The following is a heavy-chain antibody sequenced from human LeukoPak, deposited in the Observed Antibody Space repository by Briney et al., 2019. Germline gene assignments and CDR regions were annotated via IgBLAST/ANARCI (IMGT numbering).Heavy chain of an antibody. J-gene: IGHJ4*02. CDR2: IYSGGST. V-gene: IGHV3-53*01. Sequence: GGSLRLSCVVSGFTVSDDFMIWVCHAPGKGLERVSSIYSGGSTYYADSVKGRLTLSRDISKNTLYLQMNSLRVEDTAVYYCANRGFWGQGTLVTVSS. CDR3: ANRGF. CDR1: GFTVSDDF.